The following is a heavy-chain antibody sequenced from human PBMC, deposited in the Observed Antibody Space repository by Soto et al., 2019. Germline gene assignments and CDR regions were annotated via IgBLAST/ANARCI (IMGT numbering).Heavy chain of an antibody. D-gene: IGHD1-26*01. Sequence: VTVSCKASGGTFSSYAISWVRQAPGQGLEWMGGIIPIFGTANYAQKFQGRVTITADESTSTAYMELSSLRSEDTAVYYCARDPIDHSGSYSGWFDPWGQGTLVTVSS. V-gene: IGHV1-69*01. J-gene: IGHJ5*02. CDR2: IIPIFGTA. CDR3: ARDPIDHSGSYSGWFDP. CDR1: GGTFSSYA.